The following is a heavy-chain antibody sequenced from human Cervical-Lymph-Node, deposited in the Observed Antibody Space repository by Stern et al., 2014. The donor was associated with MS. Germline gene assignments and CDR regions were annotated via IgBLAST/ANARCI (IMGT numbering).Heavy chain of an antibody. CDR2: VSYDGTFK. CDR3: AKDRAMIDVLTTNRRRYGLDV. Sequence: VQLVESGGGVVQPGRSLRLSCAASGFTFRSYAMHWVRQAPGKGLEWVSVVSYDGTFKYYADSVKGLFSISRDNIKNTLYLQMNSLRTEDTALYYCAKDRAMIDVLTTNRRRYGLDVWGPGTTVTVSS. V-gene: IGHV3-30*18. CDR1: GFTFRSYA. J-gene: IGHJ6*02. D-gene: IGHD3-22*01.